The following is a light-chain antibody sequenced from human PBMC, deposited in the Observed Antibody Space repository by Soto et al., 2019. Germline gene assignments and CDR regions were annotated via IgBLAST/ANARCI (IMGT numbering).Light chain of an antibody. J-gene: IGLJ3*02. Sequence: QSVLTQPASVSGSPGQSITISCTGTSSDVGGYNFVSWYQQHPGTAPKLVIYEVSDRPSGVSSRFSGSKSANSASLTISGLQAEDESHYYCSSYTTSNSWVFGGGTKLTVL. CDR3: SSYTTSNSWV. V-gene: IGLV2-14*01. CDR1: SSDVGGYNF. CDR2: EVS.